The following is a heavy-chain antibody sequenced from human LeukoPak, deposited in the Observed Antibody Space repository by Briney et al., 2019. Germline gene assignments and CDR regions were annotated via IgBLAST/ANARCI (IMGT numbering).Heavy chain of an antibody. D-gene: IGHD1-26*01. CDR1: GGSITSSSYY. CDR3: ARDLTPEIVGTTP. CDR2: IYYSGST. J-gene: IGHJ5*02. V-gene: IGHV4-39*07. Sequence: SETLSLTCTVSGGSITSSSYYWGWIRQPPGKGLEWIGSIYYSGSTYYNPSLKSRVTISVDTSKNQFSLKLSSVTAADTAVYYCARDLTPEIVGTTPWGQGTLVTVSS.